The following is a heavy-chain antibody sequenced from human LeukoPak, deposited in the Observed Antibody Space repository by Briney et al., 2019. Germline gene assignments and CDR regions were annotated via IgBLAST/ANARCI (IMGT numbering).Heavy chain of an antibody. D-gene: IGHD2-15*01. CDR2: IYSGGST. Sequence: GGSLRLSCAASGFTVSSNYMSWVRQAPGKGLEWVSVIYSGGSTYYADSVKGRFTISRDNSKDTLYLQMNSLRAEDTAVYYCARDVLPYCSGGSCTIDYWGQGTLVTVSS. J-gene: IGHJ4*02. V-gene: IGHV3-66*01. CDR1: GFTVSSNY. CDR3: ARDVLPYCSGGSCTIDY.